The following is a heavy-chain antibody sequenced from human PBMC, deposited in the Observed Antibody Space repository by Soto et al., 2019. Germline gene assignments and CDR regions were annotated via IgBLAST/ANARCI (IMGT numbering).Heavy chain of an antibody. J-gene: IGHJ4*02. D-gene: IGHD6-13*01. CDR2: VYYTGTT. CDR3: ARDLAAVPRAFDY. Sequence: HVQLQESGPGLLKPSETLSLTCTVSGGSISSYFYIWVRQPPGKGLEWIGSVYYTGTTDYNPSLKSRVTISVDTSKTQFSLNLRSVTAADTAVYYCARDLAAVPRAFDYWGRGNLVTVSS. V-gene: IGHV4-59*01. CDR1: GGSISSYF.